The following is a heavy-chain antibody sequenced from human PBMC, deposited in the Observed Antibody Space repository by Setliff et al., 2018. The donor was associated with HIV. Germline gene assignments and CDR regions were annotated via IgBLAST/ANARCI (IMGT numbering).Heavy chain of an antibody. CDR3: ARDPHPSGSSKPAFDC. V-gene: IGHV3-21*01. D-gene: IGHD1-26*01. CDR2: IDSSGTYI. Sequence: GGSLRLSCLGSGFTFSTYSMNWVRQAPGKGLEWVSSIDSSGTYIYYADSMKGRFTISRDNAKDSLFLQMSSLRAEDTAVYYCARDPHPSGSSKPAFDCWGQGTLVTVSS. J-gene: IGHJ4*02. CDR1: GFTFSTYS.